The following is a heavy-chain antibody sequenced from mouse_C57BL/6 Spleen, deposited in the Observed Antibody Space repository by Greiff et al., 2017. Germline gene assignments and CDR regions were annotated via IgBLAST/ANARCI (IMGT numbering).Heavy chain of an antibody. D-gene: IGHD1-1*01. CDR1: GYTFTEYT. CDR3: ARLEDYGSSYYFDY. V-gene: IGHV1-62-2*01. Sequence: QVQLQPSGAELMTPGASVMLPCKAPGYTFTEYTIHRVKQRSGQGLEWIGWFYPGSGSIKYNEEFKDKATLTADKSSSTVYMELSRLTSEDTAVYFCARLEDYGSSYYFDYWGQGTTLTVSS. CDR2: FYPGSGSI. J-gene: IGHJ2*01.